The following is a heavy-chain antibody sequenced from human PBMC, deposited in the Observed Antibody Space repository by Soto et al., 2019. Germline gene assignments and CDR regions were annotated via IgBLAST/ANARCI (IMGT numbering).Heavy chain of an antibody. CDR2: INPNSGGT. D-gene: IGHD2-15*01. CDR1: GYTFTGYY. V-gene: IGHV1-2*04. J-gene: IGHJ4*02. Sequence: QVQLVQSGAEVKKPGASVKVSCKASGYTFTGYYMHWVRQAPGQGLEWMGWINPNSGGTNYAQKYQGCVTMTRDTSISTAYMELGRLRSDDTAVYYCARDSWLYCSGCSCYTYFDYWGQGTLVTVSS. CDR3: ARDSWLYCSGCSCYTYFDY.